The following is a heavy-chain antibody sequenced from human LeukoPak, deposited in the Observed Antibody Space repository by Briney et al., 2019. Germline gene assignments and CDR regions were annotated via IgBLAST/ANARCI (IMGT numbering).Heavy chain of an antibody. J-gene: IGHJ6*03. CDR1: GIMFSRHS. CDR3: ARESGDYGSADMPGYYYYMDV. V-gene: IGHV3-7*01. D-gene: IGHD3-10*01. CDR2: IKEGGTES. Sequence: GGSLRLSCEVSGIMFSRHSMSWVRQAPGKGLEWVAKIKEGGTESYYMGSVEGRFSISRDNARNTLFLQMNSLRVEDTAVYFCARESGDYGSADMPGYYYYMDVWAKGTTVIVSS.